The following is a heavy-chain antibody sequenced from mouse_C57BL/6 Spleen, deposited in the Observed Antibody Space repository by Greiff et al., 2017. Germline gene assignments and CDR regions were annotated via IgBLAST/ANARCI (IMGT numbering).Heavy chain of an antibody. CDR3: ARSGAYYDYDERDYYAMDD. D-gene: IGHD2-4*01. CDR1: GYTFTSYW. J-gene: IGHJ4*01. Sequence: QVQLKQPGAELVKPGASVKLSCKASGYTFTSYWMHWVKQRPGRGLEWIGRIDPNSGGTKYNEKFKSKATLPVDKPSSTAYMQLSSLTSEDSAVYYWARSGAYYDYDERDYYAMDDWGQGTSVTVSS. CDR2: IDPNSGGT. V-gene: IGHV1-72*01.